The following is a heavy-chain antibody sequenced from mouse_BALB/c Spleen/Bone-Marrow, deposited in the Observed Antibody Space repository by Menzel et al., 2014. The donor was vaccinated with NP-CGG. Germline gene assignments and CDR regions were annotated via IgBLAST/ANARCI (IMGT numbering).Heavy chain of an antibody. CDR2: IWRGGST. CDR1: GFSLTSYG. J-gene: IGHJ3*01. Sequence: QVQLQQSGPGLVQPSQSLSITCTVSGFSLTSYGVHWVRQSPGKGLEWLGVIWRGGSTDYNAAFISRLSISKDNSKSQVFFKMNSLQANDTAICYCARNFGLAWFAYWGQGTLVTVSA. D-gene: IGHD4-1*01. V-gene: IGHV2-2*02. CDR3: ARNFGLAWFAY.